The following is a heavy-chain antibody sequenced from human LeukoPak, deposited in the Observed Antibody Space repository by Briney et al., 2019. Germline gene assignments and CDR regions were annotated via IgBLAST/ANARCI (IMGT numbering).Heavy chain of an antibody. J-gene: IGHJ4*02. CDR2: INTDGSDT. CDR3: ANSYSPPHY. V-gene: IGHV3-74*01. D-gene: IGHD3-10*01. Sequence: GGSLRLSCAASGFTFGNSWMNWVRQAPGKRLVWVSRINTDGSDTTYADSVKGRFTISRDNANNTLYLQMNSLRAEDSAVYYCANSYSPPHYWGQGTLVSVSS. CDR1: GFTFGNSW.